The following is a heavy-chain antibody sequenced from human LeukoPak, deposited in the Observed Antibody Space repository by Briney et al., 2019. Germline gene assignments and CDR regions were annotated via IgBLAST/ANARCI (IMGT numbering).Heavy chain of an antibody. CDR1: GGSVSTIDYY. V-gene: IGHV4-39*07. CDR3: AREDAVSSDDAFDL. CDR2: VYYSGST. J-gene: IGHJ3*01. D-gene: IGHD6-19*01. Sequence: SETLSLTCTVSGGSVSTIDYYWGWIRQPPGKGLEWIGSVYYSGSTYYNAPLKSRVTISVDTSKNQFSLKLSAVTAADTAMYYCAREDAVSSDDAFDLWGQGTMVTVSS.